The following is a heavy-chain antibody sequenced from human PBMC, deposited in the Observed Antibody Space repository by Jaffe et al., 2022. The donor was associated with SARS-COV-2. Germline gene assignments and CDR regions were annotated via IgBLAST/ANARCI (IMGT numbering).Heavy chain of an antibody. CDR2: INAGNGNT. CDR1: GYTFTSYA. Sequence: QVQLVQSGAEVKKPGASVKVSCKASGYTFTSYAMHWVRQAPGQRLEWMGWINAGNGNTKYSQKFQGRVTITRDTSASTAYMELSSLRSEDTAVYYCARERREGYCSSTSCSLYYYYMDVWGKGTTVTVSS. J-gene: IGHJ6*03. CDR3: ARERREGYCSSTSCSLYYYYMDV. D-gene: IGHD2-2*01. V-gene: IGHV1-3*01.